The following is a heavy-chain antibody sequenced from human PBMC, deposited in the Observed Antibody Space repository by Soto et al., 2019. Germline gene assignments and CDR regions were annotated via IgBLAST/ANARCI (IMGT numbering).Heavy chain of an antibody. V-gene: IGHV1-69*13. CDR1: GGTFSSYA. CDR3: ARHAGLELSAEAFDI. Sequence: SVKVSCKASGGTFSSYAINWVRQAPGQGLEWMGGIILIFGTANYAQKFQGRVTITADESTSTAYMELSSLRSEDTAVYFCARHAGLELSAEAFDIWGQGTMVTVSS. J-gene: IGHJ3*02. CDR2: IILIFGTA. D-gene: IGHD1-7*01.